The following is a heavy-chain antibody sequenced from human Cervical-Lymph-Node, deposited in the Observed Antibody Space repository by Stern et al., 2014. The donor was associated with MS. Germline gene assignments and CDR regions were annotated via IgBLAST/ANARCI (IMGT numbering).Heavy chain of an antibody. CDR2: INTDGSSP. V-gene: IGHV3-74*02. D-gene: IGHD6-13*01. CDR1: GFTFDSYS. CDR3: SGSNWYFFDY. J-gene: IGHJ4*02. Sequence: VQLVESEGGLVQPGGSLRLSCAASGFTFDSYSMHWVRQVPGKGLVWVSRINTDGSSPRYADSVKGRFTISRDNAKNMLYLEMNSLRAEDTAVYYCSGSNWYFFDYWGQGTLVTVSS.